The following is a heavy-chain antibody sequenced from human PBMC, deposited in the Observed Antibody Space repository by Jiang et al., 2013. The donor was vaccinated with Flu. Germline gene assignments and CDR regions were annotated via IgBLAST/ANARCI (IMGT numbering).Heavy chain of an antibody. J-gene: IGHJ4*02. V-gene: IGHV3-30*02. D-gene: IGHD3-22*01. Sequence: TISRDNSKNTLYLQMNSLRAEDTAVYYCAKDVSYYYDSSGYYFDYWGQGTLVTVSS. CDR3: AKDVSYYYDSSGYYFDY.